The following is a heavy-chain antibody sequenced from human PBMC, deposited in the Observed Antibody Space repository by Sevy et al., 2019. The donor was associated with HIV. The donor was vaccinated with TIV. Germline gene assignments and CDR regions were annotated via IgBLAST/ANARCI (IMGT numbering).Heavy chain of an antibody. V-gene: IGHV3-23*01. CDR1: GFTFSSYA. CDR2: ISGSGGST. Sequence: GGSLRLSCAASGFTFSSYAMSWVRQAPGKGLEWVSAISGSGGSTYYADSVKGRFTISRDNSKNTLYLQMNSLRAEDTAVYYCAKAGGYYDSSGYPYYMDVWGKGTTVTVSS. J-gene: IGHJ6*03. CDR3: AKAGGYYDSSGYPYYMDV. D-gene: IGHD3-22*01.